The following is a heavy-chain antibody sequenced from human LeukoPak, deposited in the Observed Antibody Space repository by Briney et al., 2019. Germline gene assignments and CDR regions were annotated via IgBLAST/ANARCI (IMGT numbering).Heavy chain of an antibody. J-gene: IGHJ4*02. Sequence: ASVKVSCKVSGYTLTELSMHWVRQAPGKGLEWMGGFDPEDGETIYAQKFQGRVTMTEDTSTDTAYMELSSLRSEDTAVYYYATVLYSSGRLDYWGQGTLVTVSP. V-gene: IGHV1-24*01. CDR3: ATVLYSSGRLDY. D-gene: IGHD6-19*01. CDR2: FDPEDGET. CDR1: GYTLTELS.